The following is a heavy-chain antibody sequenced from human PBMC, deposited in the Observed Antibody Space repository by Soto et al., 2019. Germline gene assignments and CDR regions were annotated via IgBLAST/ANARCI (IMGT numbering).Heavy chain of an antibody. J-gene: IGHJ3*02. CDR1: GYTFTRYG. V-gene: IGHV1-18*01. CDR3: ARRSGSAFDI. Sequence: SVNVSCKASGYTFTRYGISWVRQAPGQGLEWMGWISAYNGNTNYAQKLQGRVTMTTDTSTSTAYMELRSLRSDDPAVYDCARRSGSAFDIWGQGTMVTGSS. D-gene: IGHD3-3*01. CDR2: ISAYNGNT.